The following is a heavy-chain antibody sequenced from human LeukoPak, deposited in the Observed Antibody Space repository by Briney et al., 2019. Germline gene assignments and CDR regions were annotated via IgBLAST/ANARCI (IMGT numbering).Heavy chain of an antibody. V-gene: IGHV3-7*01. CDR1: GFTFSGSW. J-gene: IGHJ4*02. Sequence: GGPLRLSCAASGFTFSGSWMAWVRQAPGKGLEWVANMNQDGSEKNYVDSVKGRFTISRDNAKNSRYLQMNSLRAEDTAVYYCARDSGYDCFDYWGQGTLVTVSS. CDR3: ARDSGYDCFDY. CDR2: MNQDGSEK. D-gene: IGHD5-12*01.